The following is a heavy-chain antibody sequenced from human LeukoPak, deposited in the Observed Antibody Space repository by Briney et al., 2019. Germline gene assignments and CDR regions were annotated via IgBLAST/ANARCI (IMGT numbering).Heavy chain of an antibody. D-gene: IGHD3-16*01. V-gene: IGHV1-69*04. Sequence: ASVKVSCKASGYTFTSYAISWVRQAPGQGLEWMGRIIPILGIANYAQKFQGRVTTTADKSTSTAYMELSSLRSEDTAVYYCAREITGGYYYYGMDVWGQGTTVTVSS. CDR3: AREITGGYYYYGMDV. CDR2: IIPILGIA. J-gene: IGHJ6*02. CDR1: GYTFTSYA.